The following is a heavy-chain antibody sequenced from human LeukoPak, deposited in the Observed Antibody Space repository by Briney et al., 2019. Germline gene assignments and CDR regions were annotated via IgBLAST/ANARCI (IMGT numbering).Heavy chain of an antibody. CDR2: ISYDGSNK. CDR1: GFTFSSYA. D-gene: IGHD3-9*01. V-gene: IGHV3-30-3*01. Sequence: PGASLRLSCAASGFTFSSYAMHWVRQAPGKGLEWVAVISYDGSNKYYADSVKGRFTISRDNSKNTLYLQMNSLRAEDTAVYYCARVSGLTGYYLTFDYWGQGTLVTVSS. CDR3: ARVSGLTGYYLTFDY. J-gene: IGHJ4*02.